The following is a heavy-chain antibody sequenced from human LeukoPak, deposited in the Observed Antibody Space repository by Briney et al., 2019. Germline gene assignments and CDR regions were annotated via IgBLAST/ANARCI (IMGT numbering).Heavy chain of an antibody. CDR2: ISWNSGSI. V-gene: IGHV3-9*01. CDR3: ARDRGPTATTSSYMYV. J-gene: IGHJ6*03. CDR1: GFPFDDYA. D-gene: IGHD5-24*01. Sequence: GGSLRLSCAASGFPFDDYAMHWVRQTPGKGLEWVSGISWNSGSIEYADSVKGRFTISRDNTKNSLYLQMKSLRVEDTALYYCARDRGPTATTSSYMYVWGKGTTVTVSS.